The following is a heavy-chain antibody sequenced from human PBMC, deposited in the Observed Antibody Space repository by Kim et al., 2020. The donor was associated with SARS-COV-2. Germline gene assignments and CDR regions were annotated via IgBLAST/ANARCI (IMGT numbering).Heavy chain of an antibody. CDR3: VRVSYGVNPNYFDY. Sequence: GGSLRLSCVASGFTFSTCWMHWVRQAPGKGLVWVSRITGDGTGSNYADFVEGRLTMSRDNAKNTVYLQMNSLRPEDTAVYYCVRVSYGVNPNYFDYWGQG. J-gene: IGHJ4*02. V-gene: IGHV3-74*01. D-gene: IGHD4-17*01. CDR2: ITGDGTGS. CDR1: GFTFSTCW.